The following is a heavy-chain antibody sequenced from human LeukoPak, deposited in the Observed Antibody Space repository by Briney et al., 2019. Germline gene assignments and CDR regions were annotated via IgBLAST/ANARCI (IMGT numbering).Heavy chain of an antibody. V-gene: IGHV3-53*01. CDR1: GITVSSNY. CDR2: IYGGDNT. J-gene: IGHJ6*02. CDR3: AKNYYGMDV. Sequence: GGSLRLSCAASGITVSSNYMSWVRQAPGKGLEWVSVIYGGDNTYYAGSVKGRFITSRDKSKNTLYLQMNRLRAEDTAVYYCAKNYYGMDVWGQGTTVIVS.